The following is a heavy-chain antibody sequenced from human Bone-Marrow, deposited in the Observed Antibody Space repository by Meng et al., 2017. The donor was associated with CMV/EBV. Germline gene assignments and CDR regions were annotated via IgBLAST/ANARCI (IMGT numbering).Heavy chain of an antibody. CDR2: IKPDGSDT. CDR1: GFTFSRYW. D-gene: IGHD2-15*01. J-gene: IGHJ3*02. Sequence: GESLKISCAASGFTFSRYWMSWVRQAPGKGLEWVANIKPDGSDTDYLDSVKGRFAISRDNARNSLYLNLDSLRAQDTAVYYCARVFTREGSAFNAFDIWGQGTGVTGSS. V-gene: IGHV3-7*01. CDR3: ARVFTREGSAFNAFDI.